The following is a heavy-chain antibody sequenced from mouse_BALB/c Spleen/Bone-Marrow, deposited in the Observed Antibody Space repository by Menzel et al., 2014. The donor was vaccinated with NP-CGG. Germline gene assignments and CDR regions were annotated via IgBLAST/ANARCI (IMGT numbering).Heavy chain of an antibody. CDR2: ITPDSSTI. V-gene: IGHV4-1*02. CDR1: GLDFSRYW. D-gene: IGHD2-2*01. J-gene: IGHJ3*01. CDR3: ARHPSLWLRRGFAY. Sequence: DVMLVESGGGLVQPGGSLKLSCEASGLDFSRYWMTWVRQATGKGLEWIGEITPDSSTINNTPSLKDKFIISRDNAKKTLSLQMSKVRSKDTALYYCARHPSLWLRRGFAYWGQGTLVTVSA.